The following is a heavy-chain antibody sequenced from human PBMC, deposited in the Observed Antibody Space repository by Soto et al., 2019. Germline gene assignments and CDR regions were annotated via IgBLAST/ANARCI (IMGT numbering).Heavy chain of an antibody. V-gene: IGHV4-39*01. CDR2: IYYSGST. Sequence: QLQLQESGPGLVKPSETLSLTCTVSGGSISSSSYYWGWIRQPPGKGLEWIGSIYYSGSTYYNPSLKSRVTISVDTSKNQFSLKLSSVTAADTAVYYCARQVWQQLEPRIDYWGQGTLVTVSS. J-gene: IGHJ4*02. CDR3: ARQVWQQLEPRIDY. D-gene: IGHD6-13*01. CDR1: GGSISSSSYY.